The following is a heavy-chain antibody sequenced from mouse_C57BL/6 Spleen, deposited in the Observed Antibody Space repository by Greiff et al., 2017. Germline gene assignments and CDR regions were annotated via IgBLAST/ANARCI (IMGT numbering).Heavy chain of an antibody. CDR1: GFSLTSYG. CDR2: IWSGGST. J-gene: IGHJ4*01. Sequence: VTVVESGPGLVQPSQSLSITCTVSGFSLTSYGVHWVRQSPGKGLEWLGVIWSGGSTDYNAAFISRLSISKYNSKSQVFFKMNSLQADDTAIYYCARKMVTTYYYAMDYWGQGTSVTVSS. CDR3: ARKMVTTYYYAMDY. D-gene: IGHD2-1*01. V-gene: IGHV2-2*01.